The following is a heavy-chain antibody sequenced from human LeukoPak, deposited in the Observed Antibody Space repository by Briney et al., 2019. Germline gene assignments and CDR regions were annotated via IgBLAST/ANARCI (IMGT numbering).Heavy chain of an antibody. CDR2: INPNSGGT. CDR1: GYTLTGYY. V-gene: IGHV1-2*02. Sequence: GASVKVSCKASGYTLTGYYMHWVRQAPGQGLEWMGWINPNSGGTNYAQKFQGRVTMTRDTSISTAYMELSRLRSDDTAVYYCASYGGAARRPTAWCEYWGQGTLVTVSS. CDR3: ASYGGAARRPTAWCEY. J-gene: IGHJ4*02. D-gene: IGHD6-6*01.